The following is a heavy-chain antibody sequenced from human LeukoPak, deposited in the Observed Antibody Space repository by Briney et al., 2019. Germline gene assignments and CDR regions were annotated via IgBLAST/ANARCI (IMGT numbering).Heavy chain of an antibody. CDR2: IYYTGNT. Sequence: PSETLSLTCTVSGGSISSSYWSWIRQPPGKGLEWIGYIYYTGNTNYNPSLKSRVTISVDTSKNHLSLKLSSVTAADTAVYYCARDIAVAGTGTFDIWGQGILVTVSS. V-gene: IGHV4-59*12. CDR1: GGSISSSY. J-gene: IGHJ3*02. D-gene: IGHD6-19*01. CDR3: ARDIAVAGTGTFDI.